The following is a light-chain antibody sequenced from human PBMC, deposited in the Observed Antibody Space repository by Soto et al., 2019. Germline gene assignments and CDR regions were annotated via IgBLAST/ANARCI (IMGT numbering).Light chain of an antibody. J-gene: IGKJ3*01. CDR2: DAS. V-gene: IGKV3-11*01. CDR3: QQRSHWPPT. Sequence: EIVLTQSPATLSLSPGERATLSCRASQSVSSYLAWYQQKPGQAPRLLIYDASNRATGIPARFSGSGSGTDFTLTISSLKPEDFAVYYCQQRSHWPPTFGPGTKVDIK. CDR1: QSVSSY.